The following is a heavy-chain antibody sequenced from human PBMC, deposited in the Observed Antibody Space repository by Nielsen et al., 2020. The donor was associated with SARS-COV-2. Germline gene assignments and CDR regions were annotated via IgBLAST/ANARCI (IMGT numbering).Heavy chain of an antibody. J-gene: IGHJ6*02. CDR1: GFTISSSF. CDR3: ARDNWGRMDV. Sequence: GGSLRLSCGASGFTISSSFMSWVRQAAGKGLDWVSVIYTDGSTSYADSVEGRFTVSRDNSKNTLYLQMNSLRAEDTAMYYCARDNWGRMDVWGQGTTVTVSS. CDR2: IYTDGST. D-gene: IGHD7-27*01. V-gene: IGHV3-66*01.